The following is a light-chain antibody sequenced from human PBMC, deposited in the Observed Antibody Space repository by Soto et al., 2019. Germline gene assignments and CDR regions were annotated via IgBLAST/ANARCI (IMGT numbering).Light chain of an antibody. Sequence: DIQMTQSPSPVSASVGDRVTITCRASQGISNWLTWYQQKPGKTPKLLIFATSTLQSGVPSRFSGSASGTDFTLTISSLQPEDSATYYCQQAKSFPWTFGQGTKVEI. CDR1: QGISNW. J-gene: IGKJ1*01. CDR3: QQAKSFPWT. V-gene: IGKV1-12*01. CDR2: ATS.